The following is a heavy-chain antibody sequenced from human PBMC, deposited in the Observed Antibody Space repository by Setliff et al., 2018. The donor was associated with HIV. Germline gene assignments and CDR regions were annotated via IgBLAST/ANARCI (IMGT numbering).Heavy chain of an antibody. V-gene: IGHV1-46*01. Sequence: ASVKVSCKASGYTFSDHYIHWVRQAPGQGLEWMGWINPSSGSTTYAQKFQGRVTMTRDTSTSTVYMELSSLRSDDTAVYYCARAPKRVYYYGSATYLHDTFDIWGQGTLVTVSS. CDR1: GYTFSDHY. J-gene: IGHJ3*02. CDR2: INPSSGST. CDR3: ARAPKRVYYYGSATYLHDTFDI. D-gene: IGHD3-10*01.